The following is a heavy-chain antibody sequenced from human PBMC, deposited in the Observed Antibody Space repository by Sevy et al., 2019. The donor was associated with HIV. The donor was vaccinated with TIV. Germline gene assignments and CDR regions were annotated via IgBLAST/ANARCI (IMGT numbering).Heavy chain of an antibody. D-gene: IGHD6-6*01. J-gene: IGHJ4*02. CDR3: ARSRGLRAPEYYFDY. V-gene: IGHV3-53*01. CDR2: IYSGGNT. CDR1: GFIVSSNY. Sequence: GGFLRLSCAASGFIVSSNYMNWVRQAPGKGLEWVSVIYSGGNTYYADSVKGRFTISRDNSKNTLFLQMNSLRAEDSAGYYCARSRGLRAPEYYFDYWGQGTMVTVSS.